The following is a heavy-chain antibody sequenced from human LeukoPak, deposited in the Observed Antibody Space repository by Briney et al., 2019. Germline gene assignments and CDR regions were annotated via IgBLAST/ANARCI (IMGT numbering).Heavy chain of an antibody. Sequence: SETLSLTCTVSGGSVSTSHYCWGWIRQPPGKGLEWIGYIYYSGRTYYNPSLKSRVTISVDTSKNEFSLKLSSVTAADTAVYYCARSWAPGYCSSTTCYNFDYWGQGTLVTVSS. CDR3: ARSWAPGYCSSTTCYNFDY. CDR1: GGSVSTSHYC. V-gene: IGHV4-39*01. CDR2: IYYSGRT. J-gene: IGHJ4*02. D-gene: IGHD2-2*02.